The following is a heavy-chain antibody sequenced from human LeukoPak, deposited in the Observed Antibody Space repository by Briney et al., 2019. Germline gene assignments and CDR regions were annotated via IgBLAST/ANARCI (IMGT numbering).Heavy chain of an antibody. CDR1: GGSISSSSYY. J-gene: IGHJ4*02. V-gene: IGHV4-61*02. CDR3: ARDFTWTVAGTVPVGYFDY. Sequence: SETLSLTCTVSGGSISSSSYYWSWIRQPAGKGLEWIGRIYTSGSTNYNPSLKSRVTMSVDTSKNQFSLKLSSVTAADTAVYYCARDFTWTVAGTVPVGYFDYWGQGTLVTVSS. CDR2: IYTSGST. D-gene: IGHD6-19*01.